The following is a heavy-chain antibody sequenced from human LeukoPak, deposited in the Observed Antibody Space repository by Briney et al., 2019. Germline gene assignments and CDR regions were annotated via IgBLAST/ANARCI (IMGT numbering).Heavy chain of an antibody. J-gene: IGHJ4*02. CDR2: IYYSGST. CDR3: ARGGDYPVVFDY. CDR1: GGSISSYY. V-gene: IGHV4-59*01. Sequence: PSETLSLTCAVSGGSISSYYWSWIRQPPGRGLEWIGYIYYSGSTNYNPSLKSRVTISVDTSKNHFSLKLSSVTAADTAVYYCARGGDYPVVFDYWGQGTLVTVSS. D-gene: IGHD4-17*01.